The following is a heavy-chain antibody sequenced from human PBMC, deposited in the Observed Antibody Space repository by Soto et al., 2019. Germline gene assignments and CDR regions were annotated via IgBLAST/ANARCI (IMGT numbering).Heavy chain of an antibody. J-gene: IGHJ4*02. CDR1: GFAFSAYA. V-gene: IGHV3-23*01. CDR2: ISDSDGGT. CDR3: AKGRTFFDF. Sequence: GGSLRLSCAASGFAFSAYAMTWVRQAPGKGLEWVSDISDSDGGTHYADSVKGRFTTSRDNAKNTLYLQMDRLRVEDAAVYYCAKGRTFFDFWGQGTLVTVSS.